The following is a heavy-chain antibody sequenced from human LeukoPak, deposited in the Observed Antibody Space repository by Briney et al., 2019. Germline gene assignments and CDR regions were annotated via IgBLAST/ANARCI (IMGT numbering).Heavy chain of an antibody. J-gene: IGHJ4*02. CDR3: ARDVNWGFDY. Sequence: GGSLRLSCAASGFTFSSYAMSWVRQAPGKGLGWVSAISGSGVSTHYADSVKGRFTISRDNSRDTVYLQMNGLRAEDTAFYYCARDVNWGFDYWGQGALVTASS. D-gene: IGHD7-27*01. CDR2: ISGSGVST. CDR1: GFTFSSYA. V-gene: IGHV3-23*01.